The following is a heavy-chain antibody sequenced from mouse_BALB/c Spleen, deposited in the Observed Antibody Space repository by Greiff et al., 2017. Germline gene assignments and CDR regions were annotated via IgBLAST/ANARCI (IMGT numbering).Heavy chain of an antibody. J-gene: IGHJ4*01. CDR1: GYTFTSYW. D-gene: IGHD2-1*01. CDR2: INPSNGRT. V-gene: IGHV1S81*02. Sequence: QVQLQQPGAELVKPGASVKLSCKASGYTFTSYWMHWVKQRPGQGLEWIGEINPSNGRTNYNEKFKSKATLTVDKSSSTAYMQLSSLTSEDSAVYYCARKEGNYYYYAMDYWGQGTSVTVSS. CDR3: ARKEGNYYYYAMDY.